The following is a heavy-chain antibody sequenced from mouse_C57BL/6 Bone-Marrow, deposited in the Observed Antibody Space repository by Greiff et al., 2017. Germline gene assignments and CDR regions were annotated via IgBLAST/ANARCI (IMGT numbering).Heavy chain of an antibody. D-gene: IGHD2-3*01. CDR2: ISNLAYSI. CDR3: ARQNDGYYGWYFDV. J-gene: IGHJ1*03. Sequence: EVHLVESGGGLVQPGGSLKLSCAASGFTFSDYGMAWVRQAPRKGPEWVAFISNLAYSIYYAATVTGRFTISRENAKNTLYLEMSSLRSEDTAMYYCARQNDGYYGWYFDVWGTGTTVTVSS. V-gene: IGHV5-15*01. CDR1: GFTFSDYG.